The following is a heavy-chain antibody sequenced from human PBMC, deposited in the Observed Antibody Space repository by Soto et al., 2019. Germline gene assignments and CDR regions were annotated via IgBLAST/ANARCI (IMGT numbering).Heavy chain of an antibody. J-gene: IGHJ4*02. Sequence: GGSLRLSCAASGFTSGFTFSSYSMNWVRQAPGRGLEWVSYISGSSSTIYYADSVKGRFTISRDNAENSLYLQMNSLRAEDTAVYYCARSYRSAWYWGQGTLVTVSS. CDR1: GFTFSSYS. V-gene: IGHV3-48*01. CDR2: ISGSSSTI. CDR3: ARSYRSAWY. D-gene: IGHD6-19*01.